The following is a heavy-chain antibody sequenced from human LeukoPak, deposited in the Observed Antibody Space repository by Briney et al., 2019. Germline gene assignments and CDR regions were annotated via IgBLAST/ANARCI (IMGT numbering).Heavy chain of an antibody. Sequence: GGSLRLSCAASGFTFSRYALHWVRQAPGKGLKWVAVISNDGSKKDYADSVKGRFTISRDNSKNTLYLQMNSLRAEDTAVYYCAKEGHYYDSSVGYWGQGTLVTVSS. V-gene: IGHV3-30*04. CDR1: GFTFSRYA. CDR3: AKEGHYYDSSVGY. D-gene: IGHD3-22*01. CDR2: ISNDGSKK. J-gene: IGHJ4*02.